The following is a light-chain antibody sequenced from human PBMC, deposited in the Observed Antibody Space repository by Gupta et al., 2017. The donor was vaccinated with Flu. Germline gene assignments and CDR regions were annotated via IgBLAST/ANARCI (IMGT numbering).Light chain of an antibody. Sequence: VGDRVTITCRASQSVDIWLAWYQQKPGKAPKVLMYKAAYLESGVPSRFSGSGSGTEFTLTISSLQPDDFATYYCQQYHDYWTFGQGTKVEIK. J-gene: IGKJ1*01. CDR1: QSVDIW. CDR3: QQYHDYWT. V-gene: IGKV1-5*03. CDR2: KAA.